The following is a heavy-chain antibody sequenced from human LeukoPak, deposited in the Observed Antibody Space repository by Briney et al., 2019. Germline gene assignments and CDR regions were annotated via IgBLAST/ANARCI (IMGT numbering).Heavy chain of an antibody. V-gene: IGHV1-69*13. D-gene: IGHD3-16*01. J-gene: IGHJ4*02. CDR3: ASGGTDTRRSEYYFDY. CDR2: IIPIFGTA. Sequence: GASVKVSCKASGGTFSSYAISWVRQAPGQGLEWMGGIIPIFGTANYAQKFQGRVTITADESTSTAYMELSSLRSEDTAVYYCASGGTDTRRSEYYFDYWGQGTLVTVSS. CDR1: GGTFSSYA.